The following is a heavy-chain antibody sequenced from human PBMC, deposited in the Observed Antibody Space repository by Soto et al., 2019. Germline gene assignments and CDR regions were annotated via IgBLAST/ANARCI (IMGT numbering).Heavy chain of an antibody. D-gene: IGHD3-16*01. Sequence: EVQLVESGGGLMQPGGSLRLSCAASGFTVSRRYMTWVRQSPGKRLEWVSAIYSGDDTYYADSVRGRFTISRDSSENTLYLQMSGLRAEDTAVYYCATDPHVSLLHWGQGTLVVVSS. J-gene: IGHJ1*01. V-gene: IGHV3-53*01. CDR2: IYSGDDT. CDR3: ATDPHVSLLH. CDR1: GFTVSRRY.